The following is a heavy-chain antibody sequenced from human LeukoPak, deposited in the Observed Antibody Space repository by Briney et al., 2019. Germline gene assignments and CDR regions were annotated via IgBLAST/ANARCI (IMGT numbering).Heavy chain of an antibody. D-gene: IGHD2-15*01. Sequence: ASVKVSCKASGYTFTSYYMHWVRQAPGQGLEWMGIINPSGGSTSYAQKFQGRVTMTEDTSTDTAYMELSSLRSEDTAVYYCATVAGVRLEWGLDQTQFDYWGQGTLVTVSS. J-gene: IGHJ4*02. CDR3: ATVAGVRLEWGLDQTQFDY. V-gene: IGHV1-46*01. CDR1: GYTFTSYY. CDR2: INPSGGST.